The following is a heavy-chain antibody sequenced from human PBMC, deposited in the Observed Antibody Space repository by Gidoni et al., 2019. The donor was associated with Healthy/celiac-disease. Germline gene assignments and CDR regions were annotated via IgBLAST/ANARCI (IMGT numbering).Heavy chain of an antibody. V-gene: IGHV6-1*01. CDR1: GDSVSSNSAA. D-gene: IGHD2-8*01. Sequence: QVQLQQSGPGLVKPSQPISLTCAISGDSVSSNSAAWNWIRQSPSRGLEWRGRTYYRSKWYNDYAVSVKIRITINPDTSKNQFSLQLNSVTPEDTAVYYCARDREGGYCTNGVCYPDYWGQGTLVTVSS. J-gene: IGHJ4*02. CDR2: TYYRSKWYN. CDR3: ARDREGGYCTNGVCYPDY.